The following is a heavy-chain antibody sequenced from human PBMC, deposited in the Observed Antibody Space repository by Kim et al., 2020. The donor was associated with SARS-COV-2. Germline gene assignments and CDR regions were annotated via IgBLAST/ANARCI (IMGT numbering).Heavy chain of an antibody. CDR3: ARRGVGSFDI. J-gene: IGHJ3*02. CDR2: SST. D-gene: IGHD3-10*01. Sequence: SSTAHTPSLTSRVTISVDTSKNQFSLRMTSVTAADTAVYYCARRGVGSFDIWGQGTMVTVSS. V-gene: IGHV4-61*07.